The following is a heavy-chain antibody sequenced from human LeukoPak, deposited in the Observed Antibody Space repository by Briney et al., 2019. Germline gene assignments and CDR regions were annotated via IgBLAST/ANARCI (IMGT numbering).Heavy chain of an antibody. Sequence: SVKVSCKASGGTFSSYAISWVRQAPGQGLEWMGGIIPIFGTANYAQKFQGRVTITADQSTSTAYMELSSLRSEDTAVYYCARVSGYCSSTSCTSFDYWGQGTLVTVSS. CDR1: GGTFSSYA. D-gene: IGHD2-2*01. J-gene: IGHJ4*02. V-gene: IGHV1-69*13. CDR2: IIPIFGTA. CDR3: ARVSGYCSSTSCTSFDY.